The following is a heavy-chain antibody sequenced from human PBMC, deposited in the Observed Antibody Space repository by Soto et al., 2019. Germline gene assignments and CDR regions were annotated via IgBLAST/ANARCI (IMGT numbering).Heavy chain of an antibody. D-gene: IGHD2-15*01. CDR1: GFTFSDHY. CDR3: ARDGRSGRAFDA. V-gene: IGHV3-72*01. CDR2: TRNKADSYTT. J-gene: IGHJ4*02. Sequence: EVQLVESGGGLVQPGGSLRLSCAASGFTFSDHYMDWVRQAPGKGLEWVGRTRNKADSYTTEYAASVKGRFTISRDDSKHSLYLQMNSLKTEDTAVYYCARDGRSGRAFDAWGQGTLVTVSS.